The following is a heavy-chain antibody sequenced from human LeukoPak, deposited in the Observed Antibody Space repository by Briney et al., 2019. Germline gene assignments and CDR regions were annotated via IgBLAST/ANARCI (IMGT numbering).Heavy chain of an antibody. J-gene: IGHJ4*02. CDR3: AREVVRYSRGWPDY. CDR1: GYTFTNYA. CDR2: ISAYSGYT. D-gene: IGHD6-19*01. Sequence: GASVKVSCKASGYTFTNYAISWVRQAPGQGLEWMGWISAYSGYTTYAQKFQGRVTLTTDTSTSTVYMDLGSLRSDDTAVYYCAREVVRYSRGWPDYWGPGTLVTVSS. V-gene: IGHV1-18*01.